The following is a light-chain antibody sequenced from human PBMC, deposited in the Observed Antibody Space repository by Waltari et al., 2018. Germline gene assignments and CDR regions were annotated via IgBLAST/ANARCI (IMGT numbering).Light chain of an antibody. CDR1: VLAEKY. J-gene: IGLJ2*01. CDR3: HAAADNNWF. Sequence: YDLTQPLSVSVSPGQTATITCSGDVLAEKYVRWCQQKPGQAPTLILYKDTDRPSGTPERCSGSSSGSTVTLTIRGALLEDEADYHCHAAADNNWFFGGGTKLTVL. CDR2: KDT. V-gene: IGLV3-27*01.